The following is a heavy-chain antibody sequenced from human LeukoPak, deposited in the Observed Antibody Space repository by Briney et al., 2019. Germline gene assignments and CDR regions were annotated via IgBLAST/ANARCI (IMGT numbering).Heavy chain of an antibody. J-gene: IGHJ4*02. Sequence: GGSLRLSCVASGFTFSSYPMYWVRQAPGKGPEWVALIWYDGSNKYYGDSVKGRFTISRDNSKNTVYLQMNSLRAEDTGVYYCARDRLEAVTDDDYFDYWGQGTLVTVSS. D-gene: IGHD2-21*02. V-gene: IGHV3-33*08. CDR1: GFTFSSYP. CDR3: ARDRLEAVTDDDYFDY. CDR2: IWYDGSNK.